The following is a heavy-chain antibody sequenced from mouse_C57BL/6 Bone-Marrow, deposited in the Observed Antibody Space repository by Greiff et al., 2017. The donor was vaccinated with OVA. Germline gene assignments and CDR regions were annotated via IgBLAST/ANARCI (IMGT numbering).Heavy chain of an antibody. D-gene: IGHD1-1*01. J-gene: IGHJ4*01. Sequence: VKLVESGPGLVQPSQSLSITCTVSGFSLTSYGVHWVRQSPGKGLEWLGVIWRGGSTDYNAAFMSRLSITTDNSTSLVFFKMKSLQADDTPIYYCAKNEGPITSVVAHYYAMDYWGQGTSVTVSS. V-gene: IGHV2-5*01. CDR2: IWRGGST. CDR3: AKNEGPITSVVAHYYAMDY. CDR1: GFSLTSYG.